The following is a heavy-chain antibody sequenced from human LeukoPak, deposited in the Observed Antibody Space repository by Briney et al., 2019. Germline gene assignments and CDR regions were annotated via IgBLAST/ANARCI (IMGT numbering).Heavy chain of an antibody. Sequence: GRSLRLSCAASGLTFSSYGMHWVRQAPGKGLEWVAVIWYDGSNKYYADSVKGRFTISRDNSKNTLYLQVSSLRAGDTAVYYCARDMGTTRLDLWGQGTLVTVSS. CDR1: GLTFSSYG. V-gene: IGHV3-33*01. J-gene: IGHJ5*02. CDR2: IWYDGSNK. D-gene: IGHD1-1*01. CDR3: ARDMGTTRLDL.